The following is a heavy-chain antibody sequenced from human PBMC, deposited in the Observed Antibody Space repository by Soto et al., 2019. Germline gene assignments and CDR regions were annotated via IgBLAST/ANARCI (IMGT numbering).Heavy chain of an antibody. J-gene: IGHJ4*02. V-gene: IGHV1-2*02. CDR3: ARCHRGLRCHLDD. D-gene: IGHD1-1*01. Sequence: AYVNGSCKASWKTFHHFHIQWGRQGPGQGLEYKGWVSPKRGGGTPCQKPRGRVTMTRDTSVNSDYLNLSRLTSEDTAVYFCARCHRGLRCHLDDWGQGTLGTV. CDR2: VSPKRGGG. CDR1: WKTFHHFH.